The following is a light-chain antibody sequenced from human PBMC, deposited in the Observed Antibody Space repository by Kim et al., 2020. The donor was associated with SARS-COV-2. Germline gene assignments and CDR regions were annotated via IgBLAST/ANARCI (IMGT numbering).Light chain of an antibody. Sequence: SYELTQPPSVSVAPGKTARITCGGNNIGSKSVHWYQQKPGQAPVLVIYYDSDRPSGIPQRFSGSNSGNTATLTISRVEAGDEADYYCQVWDSSSDHPGVFGTGTKVTFL. CDR3: QVWDSSSDHPGV. J-gene: IGLJ1*01. CDR2: YDS. V-gene: IGLV3-21*04. CDR1: NIGSKS.